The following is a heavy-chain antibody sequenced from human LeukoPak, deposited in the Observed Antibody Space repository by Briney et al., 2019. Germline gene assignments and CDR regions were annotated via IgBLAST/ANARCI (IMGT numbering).Heavy chain of an antibody. J-gene: IGHJ4*02. Sequence: PGRSLRLSCAASGFTFSSYPMHWVRQAPGKGLEWVAVISYDGSNKYYADSVKGRFTISRDNSKNTLYLQMNSLRAEDTAVYYCARVAYSSGWYDYWGQGTLVTVSS. V-gene: IGHV3-30-3*01. CDR1: GFTFSSYP. CDR3: ARVAYSSGWYDY. D-gene: IGHD6-19*01. CDR2: ISYDGSNK.